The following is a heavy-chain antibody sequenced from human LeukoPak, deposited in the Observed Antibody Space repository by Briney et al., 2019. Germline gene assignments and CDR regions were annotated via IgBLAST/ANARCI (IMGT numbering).Heavy chain of an antibody. D-gene: IGHD2-15*01. CDR2: ISGSGGST. Sequence: GGSLRLSCAASGFTFSSYAMSWVRQAPGKWLEWVSAISGSGGSTYYADSVKGRFTISRDNSKNTLYLQMNSLRAEDTAVYYCAKSGGYCSGGSCQFDYWGQGTLVTVSS. J-gene: IGHJ4*02. V-gene: IGHV3-23*01. CDR3: AKSGGYCSGGSCQFDY. CDR1: GFTFSSYA.